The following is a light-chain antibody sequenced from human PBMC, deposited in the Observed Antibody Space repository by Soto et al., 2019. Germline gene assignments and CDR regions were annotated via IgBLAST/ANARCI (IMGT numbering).Light chain of an antibody. CDR2: DVS. J-gene: IGLJ1*01. V-gene: IGLV2-11*01. CDR3: CSYAGRYNYI. Sequence: QSALTQPRSVSGSPGQSVTISCAGTSSDVGGYNYVSWYQQHPGKAPKLMIYDVSKRPSGVPDRFSGSKSGNTASLTISGLQAEDEADYYCCSYAGRYNYILGTGTKV. CDR1: SSDVGGYNY.